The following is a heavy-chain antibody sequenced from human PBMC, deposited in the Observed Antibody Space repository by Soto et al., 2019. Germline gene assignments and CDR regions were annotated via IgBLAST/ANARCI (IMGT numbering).Heavy chain of an antibody. CDR2: IARRSGGT. CDR1: GYTFTGYH. J-gene: IGHJ4*01. CDR3: ARDIGAWRQYFFDY. D-gene: IGHD3-16*02. V-gene: IGHV1-2*02. Sequence: QVQLVQSGAEGKKPGASVKVSCEASGYTFTGYHMHWVRQAPGQGLEWMGWIARRSGGTNYAQKFQGRVRMTRDTSMSKAYMELSRVSAVHTAVYVCARDIGAWRQYFFDYWGQGTLVTASS.